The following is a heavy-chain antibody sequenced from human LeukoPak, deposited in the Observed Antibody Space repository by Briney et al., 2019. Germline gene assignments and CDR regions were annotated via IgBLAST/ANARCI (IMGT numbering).Heavy chain of an antibody. CDR1: GYSISSGYY. V-gene: IGHV4-38-2*02. CDR3: ATHRQGYYGDYASDY. D-gene: IGHD4-17*01. J-gene: IGHJ4*02. CDR2: IYHSGST. Sequence: SETLPLTCTVSGYSISSGYYWGWIRQPPGKGLEWIGSIYHSGSTYYNPSLKSRVTISVDTSKNQFSLKLSSVTAADTAVYYCATHRQGYYGDYASDYWGQGTLVTVSS.